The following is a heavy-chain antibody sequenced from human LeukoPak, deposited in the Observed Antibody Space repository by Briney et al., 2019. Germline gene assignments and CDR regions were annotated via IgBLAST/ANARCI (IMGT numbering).Heavy chain of an antibody. CDR2: IDPPSGAP. D-gene: IGHD3-10*01. CDR3: VRSPIGASAY. J-gene: IGHJ4*02. V-gene: IGHV1-2*02. Sequence: VASVKVSCKASGYTFTGQFIHWLRQAPGQGLEWMGWIDPPSGAPHYAKKFQDTVTLTRDTSIATAYMEVHRLQTDDTAVYYCVRSPIGASAYWGRGTLVTVSS. CDR1: GYTFTGQF.